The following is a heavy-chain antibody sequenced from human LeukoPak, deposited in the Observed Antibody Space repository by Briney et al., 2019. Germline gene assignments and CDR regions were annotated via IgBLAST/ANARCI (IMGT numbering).Heavy chain of an antibody. V-gene: IGHV3-30*02. CDR1: GFTFSSYG. CDR3: AKDYRQLAYFDY. Sequence: GGSLRLSCAASGFTFSSYGMHWVRQAPGKGLEGVAFIRYDGSNKYYADSVKGRFTISRDNSKNTLYLQMNSLRAEDTAVYYCAKDYRQLAYFDYWGQGTLVTVSS. CDR2: IRYDGSNK. J-gene: IGHJ4*02. D-gene: IGHD6-13*01.